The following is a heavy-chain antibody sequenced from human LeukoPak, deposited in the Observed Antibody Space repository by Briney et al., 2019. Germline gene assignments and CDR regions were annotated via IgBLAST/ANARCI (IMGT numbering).Heavy chain of an antibody. CDR1: GFTFSSYA. CDR3: ANANQYVDCYRTPVDY. J-gene: IGHJ4*01. D-gene: IGHD3-9*01. CDR2: ISGSGGST. Sequence: GGSLRLSCAASGFTFSSYAMSWVRQAPGKGLEWVSAISGSGGSTYYADSVKGRFTISRDNSKKTLYLQMNSLRAEDTAVYSRANANQYVDCYRTPVDYGRESMLIIVSA. V-gene: IGHV3-23*01.